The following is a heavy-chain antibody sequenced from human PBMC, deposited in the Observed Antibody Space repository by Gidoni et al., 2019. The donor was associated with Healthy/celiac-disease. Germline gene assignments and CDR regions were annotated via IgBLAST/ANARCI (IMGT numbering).Heavy chain of an antibody. CDR3: AKDYLGSRGYVDY. CDR2: ISGSGGST. V-gene: IGHV3-23*01. CDR1: GFTFSSYD. J-gene: IGHJ4*02. Sequence: EVHLLDCGGGLLHPVGSLCLSCAASGFTFSSYDMSWVRQAPGKGLEWVSAISGSGGSTYYADSVKGRVTISRDNAKNTLYLQMNSLRAEETAVYYCAKDYLGSRGYVDYWGQGTLVTVSS. D-gene: IGHD3-10*01.